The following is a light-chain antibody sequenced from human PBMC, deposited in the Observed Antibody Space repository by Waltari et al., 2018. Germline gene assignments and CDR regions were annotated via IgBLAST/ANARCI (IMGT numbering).Light chain of an antibody. CDR2: EVS. CDR3: SSYAGSNNLV. Sequence: QSALTQPPSASGSPGQSVTISCTGTSSAAGAYDYVSWYQHHPGKAPKLLISEVSKRPSGVPDRFSGSRSGNTASLTVSGLQAEDEADYYCSSYAGSNNLVFGGGTKLTVL. J-gene: IGLJ2*01. V-gene: IGLV2-8*01. CDR1: SSAAGAYDY.